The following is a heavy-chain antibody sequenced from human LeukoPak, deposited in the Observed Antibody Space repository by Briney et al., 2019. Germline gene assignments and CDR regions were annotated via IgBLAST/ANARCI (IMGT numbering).Heavy chain of an antibody. CDR3: ARGLMRIVVVPAAISNLFDP. CDR2: INPNSGGT. CDR1: GYTFTGYY. J-gene: IGHJ5*02. D-gene: IGHD2-2*01. Sequence: ASVKVSCKASGYTFTGYYMHWVRHAPGQGLEWMGCINPNSGGTNYAQKFQGRVTMTRDTSISTAYMELSRLRSDDTAVYYCARGLMRIVVVPAAISNLFDPWGQGTLVTVSS. V-gene: IGHV1-2*02.